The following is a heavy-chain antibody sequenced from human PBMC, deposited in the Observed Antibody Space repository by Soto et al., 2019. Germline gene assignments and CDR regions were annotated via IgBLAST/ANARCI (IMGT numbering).Heavy chain of an antibody. J-gene: IGHJ4*02. D-gene: IGHD3-10*01. Sequence: PGGSLRLSCSASGFTFSSYAMHWVRQAPGKGLEYVSAISSNGGSTYYADSVKGRFTISRDNSKNTLYLQMSSLRAEDTAVYYCARANYYGSPGDFDYWGQGTLVTVSS. CDR1: GFTFSSYA. CDR2: ISSNGGST. V-gene: IGHV3-64D*08. CDR3: ARANYYGSPGDFDY.